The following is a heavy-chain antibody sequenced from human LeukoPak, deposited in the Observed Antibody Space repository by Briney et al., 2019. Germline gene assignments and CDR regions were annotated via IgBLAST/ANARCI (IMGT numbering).Heavy chain of an antibody. V-gene: IGHV1-46*01. CDR2: INPSGGSA. J-gene: IGHJ3*02. CDR3: ARLGFLDAFDI. D-gene: IGHD2-15*01. Sequence: ASVKVSCKASGYTFTSYYMHWVRQAPVQGLEWMGIINPSGGSASYAQKFQGRVTMTRDTSTSTAYMEPSRLRSDDTAVYYCARLGFLDAFDIWGQGTIVTVSS. CDR1: GYTFTSYY.